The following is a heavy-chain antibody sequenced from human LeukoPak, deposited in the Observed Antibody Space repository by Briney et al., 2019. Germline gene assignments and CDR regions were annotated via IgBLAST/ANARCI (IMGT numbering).Heavy chain of an antibody. Sequence: SETLSLTCNVSGGSISSNSDYWGWIRQPPGKGLEWIGSLYYSGVSVYNPSLKSRVTMSVDTSKNQFSLKLSSVTAADTAVYYCARDRTDSSGYRIDYWGQGTLVTVSS. CDR3: ARDRTDSSGYRIDY. V-gene: IGHV4-39*02. J-gene: IGHJ4*02. CDR1: GGSISSNSDY. CDR2: LYYSGVS. D-gene: IGHD3-22*01.